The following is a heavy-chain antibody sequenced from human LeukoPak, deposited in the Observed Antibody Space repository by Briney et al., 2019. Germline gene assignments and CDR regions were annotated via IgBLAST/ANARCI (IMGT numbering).Heavy chain of an antibody. CDR1: GYTFTGYY. CDR2: INPNSGGT. V-gene: IGHV1-2*02. J-gene: IGHJ4*02. D-gene: IGHD3-3*01. Sequence: GASVKVSCKASGYTFTGYYMHWVRQAPGQGLVWMGWINPNSGGTNYAQKFQGRVTMTRDTSISTAYMELSRLRSDDTAVYYCARSITIFGVAGYYFDYWGQGTLVTVSS. CDR3: ARSITIFGVAGYYFDY.